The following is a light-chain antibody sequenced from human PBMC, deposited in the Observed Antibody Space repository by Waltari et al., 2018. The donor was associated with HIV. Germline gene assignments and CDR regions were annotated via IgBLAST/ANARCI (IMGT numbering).Light chain of an antibody. CDR1: GSNIGAGYD. Sequence: QPVLTQPPSVSGAPGLGVTVSCTGSGSNIGAGYDVHWYQQLPGTAPKLLIYCNINRPSGVPDRFSASKSGTSASLAITGLQPEDEADYYCQSYDSSLSAWVFGGGTKRTVL. V-gene: IGLV1-40*01. CDR3: QSYDSSLSAWV. CDR2: CNI. J-gene: IGLJ3*02.